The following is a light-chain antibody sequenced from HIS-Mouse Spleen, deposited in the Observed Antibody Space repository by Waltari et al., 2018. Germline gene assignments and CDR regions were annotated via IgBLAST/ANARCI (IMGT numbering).Light chain of an antibody. CDR1: ALPKKH. CDR2: EDS. CDR3: YSTDSSGNHYV. V-gene: IGLV3-10*01. J-gene: IGLJ1*01. Sequence: SYELTQPPSVSVSPGQPARITCAGDALPKKHASWYQQKSGQAPVLVIYEDSKRPSGIPERFSGSSSGTMATLTISGAQVEDEADYYCYSTDSSGNHYVFGTGTKVTVL.